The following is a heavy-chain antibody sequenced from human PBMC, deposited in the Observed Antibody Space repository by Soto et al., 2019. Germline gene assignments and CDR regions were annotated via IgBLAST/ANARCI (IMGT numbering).Heavy chain of an antibody. CDR3: ARDRRSGWYYFDY. CDR1: GGSISSYY. CDR2: IYYSGST. V-gene: IGHV4-59*01. J-gene: IGHJ4*02. D-gene: IGHD6-19*01. Sequence: SETLSLTCTVSGGSISSYYWSWIRQPPGKGLEWIGYIYYSGSTNYNPSLKSRVTISVDTSKNQFSLKLSSVTAAGTAVYYCARDRRSGWYYFDYWGQGTLVTVSS.